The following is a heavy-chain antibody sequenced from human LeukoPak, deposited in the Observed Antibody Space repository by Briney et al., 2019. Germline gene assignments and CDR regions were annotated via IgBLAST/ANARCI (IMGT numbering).Heavy chain of an antibody. J-gene: IGHJ6*02. Sequence: ASVKVSCKASGYTFTSYDINWVRHATGQGLEWVGWMNPNSGNTGYAQKFQGRVTMTRNTSISTAYMELSSLRSEDTAVYYCARGPIRYFDWLYYYYYYGMDVWGQGTTVTVSS. CDR1: GYTFTSYD. CDR3: ARGPIRYFDWLYYYYYYGMDV. D-gene: IGHD3-9*01. CDR2: MNPNSGNT. V-gene: IGHV1-8*01.